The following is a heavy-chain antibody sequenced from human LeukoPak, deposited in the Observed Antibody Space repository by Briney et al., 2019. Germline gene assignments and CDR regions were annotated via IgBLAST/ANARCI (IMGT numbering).Heavy chain of an antibody. CDR1: GFTVSSNY. CDR3: ARARSTSSTGWDY. Sequence: PGGSLRLSCAASGFTVSSNYMTWVLQAPGKGLEWVSVIYSGDSTYYADSVRGRFIISRDNSKNTLFLQMNSLRADDTGVYYCARARSTSSTGWDYWGQGTLVTVSS. J-gene: IGHJ4*02. V-gene: IGHV3-66*01. CDR2: IYSGDST. D-gene: IGHD6-19*01.